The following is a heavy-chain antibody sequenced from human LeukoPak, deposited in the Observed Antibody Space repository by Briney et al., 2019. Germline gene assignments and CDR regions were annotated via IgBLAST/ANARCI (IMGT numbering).Heavy chain of an antibody. V-gene: IGHV4-59*01. J-gene: IGHJ6*02. CDR2: IYCSGST. D-gene: IGHD2-8*01. CDR1: GGSISSYY. Sequence: SETLSLTCTVSGGSISSYYWSWIRQPPGKGLEWIGYIYCSGSTNYNPSLKSRVTISVDTSKNQFSLKLSSVTAADTAVYYCARAEWSPYYYGMDVWGQGTTVTVSS. CDR3: ARAEWSPYYYGMDV.